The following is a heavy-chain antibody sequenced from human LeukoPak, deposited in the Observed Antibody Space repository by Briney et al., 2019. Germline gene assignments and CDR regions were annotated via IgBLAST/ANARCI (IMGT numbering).Heavy chain of an antibody. Sequence: GGSLRLSCAASGFTVSSNYMSWVRQAPGKGLEWVSVIYNDGSTYYADSVKGRFTISRDNSKNTLYLQMNSLRAEDTAVYYCVRHRNSGLNLALDYWGQGTLVTVSS. CDR1: GFTVSSNY. D-gene: IGHD3-10*01. V-gene: IGHV3-66*04. CDR3: VRHRNSGLNLALDY. J-gene: IGHJ4*02. CDR2: IYNDGST.